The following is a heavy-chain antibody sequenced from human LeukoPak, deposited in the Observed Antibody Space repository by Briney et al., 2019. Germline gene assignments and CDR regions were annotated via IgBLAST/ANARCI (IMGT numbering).Heavy chain of an antibody. CDR1: GGSFSGYY. CDR2: INHSGST. Sequence: SETLSLTCAVYGGSFSGYYWSWIRQPPGKGLEWIGEINHSGSTNYNPSLKSRVTISVDTSKNQFSLKLSSVTAADTAVYYCARGTTTTVTYYFDYWGQGTLVTVSS. J-gene: IGHJ4*02. V-gene: IGHV4-34*01. D-gene: IGHD4-17*01. CDR3: ARGTTTTVTYYFDY.